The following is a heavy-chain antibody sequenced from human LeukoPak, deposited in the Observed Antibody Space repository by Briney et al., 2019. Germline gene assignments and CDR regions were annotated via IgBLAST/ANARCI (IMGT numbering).Heavy chain of an antibody. J-gene: IGHJ4*02. CDR1: GYTFTVYS. Sequence: ASVKVSCKASGYTFTVYSINWLRQAPGQGLEWMGWITTSTGRPTYAQGFTGRFVFSLDTSVSTTYLHINSLKAEDTAVYYCARDASMINFDYWGQGSLVTVSS. D-gene: IGHD3-16*01. CDR3: ARDASMINFDY. V-gene: IGHV7-4-1*02. CDR2: ITTSTGRP.